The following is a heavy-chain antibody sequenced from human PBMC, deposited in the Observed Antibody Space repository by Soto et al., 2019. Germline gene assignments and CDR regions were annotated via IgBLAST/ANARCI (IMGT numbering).Heavy chain of an antibody. D-gene: IGHD4-17*01. Sequence: SVKVSCTASGGTFSSYAISWVRQAPGQGLEWMGGIIPIFGTANYAQKFQGRVTITADESTSTAYMEPSSLRSEDTAVYYCARDRDGELDPWGQGTLVTVSS. CDR1: GGTFSSYA. J-gene: IGHJ5*02. CDR2: IIPIFGTA. V-gene: IGHV1-69*13. CDR3: ARDRDGELDP.